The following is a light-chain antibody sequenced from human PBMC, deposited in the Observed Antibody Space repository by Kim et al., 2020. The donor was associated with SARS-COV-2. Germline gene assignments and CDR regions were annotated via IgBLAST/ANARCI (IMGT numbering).Light chain of an antibody. CDR1: SSDVGAYDY. V-gene: IGLV2-8*01. Sequence: QSALTQPPSASGSPGQSVTISCTGTSSDVGAYDYICWYQQHPGKAPKLMIYDVSQRTSGVPDRFSGSKSGNTASLTVSRLQSEDEADYYCSSYAGNNDLVFGGGTQLTVL. CDR3: SSYAGNNDLV. J-gene: IGLJ3*02. CDR2: DVS.